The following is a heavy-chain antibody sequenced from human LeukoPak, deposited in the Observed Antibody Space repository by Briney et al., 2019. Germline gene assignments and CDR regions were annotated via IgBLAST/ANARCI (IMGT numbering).Heavy chain of an antibody. J-gene: IGHJ5*02. D-gene: IGHD2-21*02. Sequence: GGSLRLSCAASGFTFSSYGMHWVRQAPGKGLEWVAVTSYDGSNKHYADSVKGRFTISRDNSKNTLYLQMNSLRAEDTAVYYCAKGRGVPYEVVTAILDPWGQGTLVTVSS. CDR1: GFTFSSYG. V-gene: IGHV3-30*18. CDR3: AKGRGVPYEVVTAILDP. CDR2: TSYDGSNK.